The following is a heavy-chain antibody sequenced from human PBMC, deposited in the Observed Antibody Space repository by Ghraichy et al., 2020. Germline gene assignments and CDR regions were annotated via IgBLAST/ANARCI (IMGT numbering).Heavy chain of an antibody. CDR2: ISSSSNYI. Sequence: GGSLRLSCAASGFTFSTFGMNWVRQAPGKGLEWVSSISSSSNYIYYADLVKGRFTISRDNAKNSLYLQMNSLRAEDTAVYYCAREQWRRRGEFDYWGQGTLVTVSS. CDR1: GFTFSTFG. D-gene: IGHD6-19*01. J-gene: IGHJ4*02. V-gene: IGHV3-21*01. CDR3: AREQWRRRGEFDY.